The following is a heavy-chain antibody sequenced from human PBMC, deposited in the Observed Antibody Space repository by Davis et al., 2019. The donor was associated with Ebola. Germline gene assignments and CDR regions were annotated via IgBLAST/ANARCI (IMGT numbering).Heavy chain of an antibody. J-gene: IGHJ4*02. Sequence: SETLSLTCTVSGGSISSYYWSWIRQPAGKGLEWIGRIYTSGSTNYANNNPSLKSRVTMSVDTSKNQFSLKVTSVTAADTAVYYCAGSGSYYIADDYWGQGTLVTVSS. CDR2: IYTSGST. D-gene: IGHD1-26*01. V-gene: IGHV4-4*07. CDR3: AGSGSYYIADDY. CDR1: GGSISSYY.